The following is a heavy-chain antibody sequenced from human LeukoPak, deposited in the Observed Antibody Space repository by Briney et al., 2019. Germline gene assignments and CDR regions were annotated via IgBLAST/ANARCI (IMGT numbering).Heavy chain of an antibody. CDR3: ARYSRLGLWFGEPFDY. J-gene: IGHJ4*02. V-gene: IGHV3-11*01. Sequence: AGGSLRLSCAASGFTFSDYYMSWIRQAPGKGLEWVSYISSSGSTIYYADSVKGRFTISRDNAKNSLYLQMNSLRAEDTALYYCARYSRLGLWFGEPFDYWGQGTLVTVSS. D-gene: IGHD3-10*01. CDR2: ISSSGSTI. CDR1: GFTFSDYY.